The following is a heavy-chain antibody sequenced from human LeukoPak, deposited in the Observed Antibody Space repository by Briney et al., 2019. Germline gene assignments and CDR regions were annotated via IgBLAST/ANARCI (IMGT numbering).Heavy chain of an antibody. CDR2: IYSGCCT. Sequence: GGFLRLSCAASGFTVSSNYMTWVRQAPGKGLEGVSVIYSGCCTYCPLSVKGRFTMSRDNSKNTMYLQINNLRPEDTAVYYCAVAYYYESSCYFYFDYWGQGTLVTVSS. V-gene: IGHV3-53*01. J-gene: IGHJ4*02. D-gene: IGHD3-22*01. CDR3: AVAYYYESSCYFYFDY. CDR1: GFTVSSNY.